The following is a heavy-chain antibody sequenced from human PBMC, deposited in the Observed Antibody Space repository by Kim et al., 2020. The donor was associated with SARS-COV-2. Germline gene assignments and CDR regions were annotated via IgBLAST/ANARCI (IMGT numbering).Heavy chain of an antibody. CDR2: MNPDSGNT. Sequence: ASVKVSCKASGYTFTSYAIHWVRQAPGQRLEWMGWMNPDSGNTGYSQKFQGRVTITRNTSISTAYMELSSLRSEDTAVYYCARGPFYDIFGDFSSYLYF. D-gene: IGHD3-9*01. V-gene: IGHV1-8*03. J-gene: IGHJ2*01. CDR3: ARGPFYDIFGDFSSYLYF. CDR1: GYTFTSYA.